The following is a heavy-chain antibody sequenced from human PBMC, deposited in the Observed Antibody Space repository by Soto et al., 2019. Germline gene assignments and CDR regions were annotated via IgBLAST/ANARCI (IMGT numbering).Heavy chain of an antibody. D-gene: IGHD6-19*01. Sequence: QVQLVESGGGVVQPGRSLRLSCAASGFTFSSYGMHWVRQAPGKRLGWVAVIWYDGSNKNYADSVKGRFTISRDNSKNTLYLQMNSLRAEDTALYYCARDRRGSGWYDYFDYWGQGTLVTVSS. J-gene: IGHJ4*02. V-gene: IGHV3-33*01. CDR2: IWYDGSNK. CDR3: ARDRRGSGWYDYFDY. CDR1: GFTFSSYG.